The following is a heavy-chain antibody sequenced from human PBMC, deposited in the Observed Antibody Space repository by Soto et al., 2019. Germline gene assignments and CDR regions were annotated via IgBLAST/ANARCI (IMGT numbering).Heavy chain of an antibody. D-gene: IGHD1-26*01. CDR2: ISGSGFKK. V-gene: IGHV3-23*01. CDR1: GFIFENFG. Sequence: GGSLRLSCAASGFIFENFGMSWVRQAPGKGLEWISSISGSGFKKYYADSVKGRFTISRDNSKSTVYLELNNLSAEDTAVYHCAKNQGVELVPLASVDWFDPWGQGSVVTVSS. J-gene: IGHJ5*02. CDR3: AKNQGVELVPLASVDWFDP.